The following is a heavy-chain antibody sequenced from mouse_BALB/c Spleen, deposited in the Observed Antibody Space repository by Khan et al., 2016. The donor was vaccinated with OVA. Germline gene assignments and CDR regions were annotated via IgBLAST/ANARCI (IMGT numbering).Heavy chain of an antibody. CDR3: ARGRAYGSKLGY. J-gene: IGHJ2*01. Sequence: EVQLQESGPGLVKPSQSLSLTCTVTGYSITSDYAWNWIRQFPGNKLEWMGYISYSGSTSYNPSLKSRISITQDTSKNQFFLQLNSVTTEDTATYYCARGRAYGSKLGYWGQGTTLTVSS. CDR1: GYSITSDYA. D-gene: IGHD1-1*01. V-gene: IGHV3-2*02. CDR2: ISYSGST.